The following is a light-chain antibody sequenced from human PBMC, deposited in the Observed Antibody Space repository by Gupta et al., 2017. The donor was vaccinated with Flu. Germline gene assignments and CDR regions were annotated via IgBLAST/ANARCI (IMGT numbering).Light chain of an antibody. CDR2: SAS. V-gene: IGKV1-39*01. CDR1: QSISNY. Sequence: EIQKTQSPYSLSASVGDRVTITCRASQSISNYLNWYQQKPGKAPKLLIYSASSLQGGVPSRFSGSGAGTDFTLSISSLQPEDFATYYCQQSYSTPRTFGQGTKVEIK. CDR3: QQSYSTPRT. J-gene: IGKJ1*01.